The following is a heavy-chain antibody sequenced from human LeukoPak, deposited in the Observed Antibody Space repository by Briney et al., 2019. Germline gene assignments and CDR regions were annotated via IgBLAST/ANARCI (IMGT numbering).Heavy chain of an antibody. CDR2: ISAYNGNT. CDR3: TRDLGVDTTMIFFDY. V-gene: IGHV1-18*01. CDR1: GYTFTSFG. J-gene: IGHJ4*02. D-gene: IGHD5-18*01. Sequence: ASVKVSRKASGYTFTSFGISWVRQAPGQGLEWMGWISAYNGNTNYAQKLQGRVTMTTDTSTSTAYMEIRSLRSDDTAVYYCTRDLGVDTTMIFFDYWGQGSLVTVSS.